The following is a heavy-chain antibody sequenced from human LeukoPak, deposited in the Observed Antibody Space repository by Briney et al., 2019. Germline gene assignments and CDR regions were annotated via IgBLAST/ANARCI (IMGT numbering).Heavy chain of an antibody. CDR1: GFTFDDYG. CDR3: ARDRRYYDFWSGYYWVEDH. Sequence: GGSLRLSCAASGFTFDDYGMSWVRQAPGKGLEWVSGINWNGGSTGYADSVKGRFTISRDNAKNSLYLQMNSLRAEDTALYYCARDRRYYDFWSGYYWVEDHWGQGTLVTVSS. CDR2: INWNGGST. V-gene: IGHV3-20*04. J-gene: IGHJ4*02. D-gene: IGHD3-3*01.